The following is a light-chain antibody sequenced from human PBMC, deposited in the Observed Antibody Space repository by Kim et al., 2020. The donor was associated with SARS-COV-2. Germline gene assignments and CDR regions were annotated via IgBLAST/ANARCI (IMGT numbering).Light chain of an antibody. Sequence: LSPGERATLSCMASQRVIINFLDWFQQKPGHAPRLLIYGASNRATGIPDRFSGSGSGTDFTLTISRLEPEDFVVYFCQQYGTSPYTFGQGTKLEI. CDR2: GAS. CDR1: QRVIINF. CDR3: QQYGTSPYT. J-gene: IGKJ2*01. V-gene: IGKV3-20*01.